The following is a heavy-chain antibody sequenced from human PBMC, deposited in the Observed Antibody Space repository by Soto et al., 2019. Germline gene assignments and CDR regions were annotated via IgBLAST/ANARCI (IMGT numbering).Heavy chain of an antibody. J-gene: IGHJ4*02. CDR2: ISGSGGST. Sequence: GGSLRLSCAASGFTFSSYAMSWVRQAPGKGLEWVSAISGSGGSTYYADSVKGRFTISRDNSKNTLYLQMNSLRAEDTAVYYCAKDRGRYCTNHVCGFDYWVQGPLVTVSA. CDR1: GFTFSSYA. CDR3: AKDRGRYCTNHVCGFDY. V-gene: IGHV3-23*01. D-gene: IGHD2-8*01.